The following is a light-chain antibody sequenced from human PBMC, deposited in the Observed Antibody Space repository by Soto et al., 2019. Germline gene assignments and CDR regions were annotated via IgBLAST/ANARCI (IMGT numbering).Light chain of an antibody. J-gene: IGLJ1*01. CDR2: EVS. CDR1: SSDVGGYNY. Sequence: QSVLTQPASVSGSPGQSITISCTGTSSDVGGYNYVSWYQQHPGKAPKLTIYEVSNRPSGVSNRFSGSKSGNTASLTISGLQAEDEADYYCSSYTSSSTLPFGTGTKVTAL. CDR3: SSYTSSSTLP. V-gene: IGLV2-14*01.